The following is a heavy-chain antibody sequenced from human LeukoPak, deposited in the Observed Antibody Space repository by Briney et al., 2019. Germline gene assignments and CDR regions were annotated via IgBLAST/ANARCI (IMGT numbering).Heavy chain of an antibody. V-gene: IGHV3-23*01. CDR3: VGIYGDERNY. CDR2: ISGSGGST. J-gene: IGHJ4*02. Sequence: GGSLRLSCAASGFTFSSYAMSWVRQAPGEGLEWVSAISGSGGSTYYADSVKGRFTISRDNSKNTLYLQMNSLRAEDTAVYYCVGIYGDERNYWGQGTLVTVSS. D-gene: IGHD4-17*01. CDR1: GFTFSSYA.